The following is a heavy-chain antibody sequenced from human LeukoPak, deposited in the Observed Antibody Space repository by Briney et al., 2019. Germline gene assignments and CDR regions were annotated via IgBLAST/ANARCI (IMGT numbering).Heavy chain of an antibody. J-gene: IGHJ6*02. D-gene: IGHD2-2*01. CDR2: ISSSSSYI. V-gene: IGHV3-21*01. Sequence: GGSLRLSCAASEFTFSSYSMNWVRQAPGKGLEWVSSISSSSSYIYYADSVKGRFTISRDNAKNSLYLQMNSLRAEDTAVYYCARAGYCSSTSCYWDYYYGMDVWGQGTTVTVSS. CDR1: EFTFSSYS. CDR3: ARAGYCSSTSCYWDYYYGMDV.